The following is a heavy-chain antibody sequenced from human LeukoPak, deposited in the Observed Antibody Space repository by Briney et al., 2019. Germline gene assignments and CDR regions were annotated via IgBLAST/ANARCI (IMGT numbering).Heavy chain of an antibody. D-gene: IGHD5-18*01. J-gene: IGHJ4*02. V-gene: IGHV3-21*01. CDR3: ARALSYSYGSMDF. Sequence: GGSLRLSCADSGFTFSSYSMNWVRQAPGKGLEWVSSISSGSKYIYNADSVKGRFTISRDNAKRSLYLQMNSLRVEATAVYYCARALSYSYGSMDFWGQGTLVIVSS. CDR1: GFTFSSYS. CDR2: ISSGSKYI.